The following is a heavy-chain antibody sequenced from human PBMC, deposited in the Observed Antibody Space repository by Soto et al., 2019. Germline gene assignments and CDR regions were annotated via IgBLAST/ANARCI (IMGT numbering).Heavy chain of an antibody. CDR2: ISNDGSNK. D-gene: IGHD6-19*01. J-gene: IGHJ4*02. CDR1: GFTFSSYA. V-gene: IGHV3-30-3*01. Sequence: GGSLRLSCAASGFTFSSYAMHWVRQAPGKGLEWVAVISNDGSNKYYADSVKGRFTISRDNSKNTLYLQMNSLRVEDTAVYYCARDPYTSGWYYFDYWGQGTRVTVSS. CDR3: ARDPYTSGWYYFDY.